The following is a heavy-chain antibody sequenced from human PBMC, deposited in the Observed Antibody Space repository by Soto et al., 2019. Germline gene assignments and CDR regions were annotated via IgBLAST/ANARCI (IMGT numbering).Heavy chain of an antibody. J-gene: IGHJ2*01. D-gene: IGHD4-17*01. V-gene: IGHV3-23*01. CDR2: ISGSGGST. Sequence: GGSLRLSCAASGFTFSSYAMSWVRQAPGKGLEWVSAISGSGGSTYYADSVKGRFTISRDNSKNTLYLQMNSLRAEDTAVYYCARIDYGDVYWYFHLWGRGTLVTVSS. CDR3: ARIDYGDVYWYFHL. CDR1: GFTFSSYA.